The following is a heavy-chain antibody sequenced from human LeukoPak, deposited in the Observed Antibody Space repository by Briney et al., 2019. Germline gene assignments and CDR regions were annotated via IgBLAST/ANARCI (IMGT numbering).Heavy chain of an antibody. Sequence: ASVKVSCKASGYTFTSYGTSWVRQAPGQGLEWMGWISAYNGNTNYAQKLQGRVTMTTDTSTSTAYMELSSLRSEDTAVYYCARAYLRLQYYYYMDVWGKGTTVTVSS. V-gene: IGHV1-18*01. CDR1: GYTFTSYG. CDR2: ISAYNGNT. J-gene: IGHJ6*03. D-gene: IGHD3-10*02. CDR3: ARAYLRLQYYYYMDV.